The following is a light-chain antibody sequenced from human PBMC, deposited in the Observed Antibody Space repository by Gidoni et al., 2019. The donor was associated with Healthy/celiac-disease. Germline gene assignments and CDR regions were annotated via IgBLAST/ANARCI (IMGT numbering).Light chain of an antibody. CDR2: QDS. Sequence: SYELTQPPSVSVSPGQTASITCSGDKLGDKYACWYRQKPGQSPVLVIYQDSKRPPGIPERFSGSNSGNTATLTISGTQAMDEADYYCQAWDSSTLFGGGTKLTVL. J-gene: IGLJ2*01. V-gene: IGLV3-1*01. CDR1: KLGDKY. CDR3: QAWDSSTL.